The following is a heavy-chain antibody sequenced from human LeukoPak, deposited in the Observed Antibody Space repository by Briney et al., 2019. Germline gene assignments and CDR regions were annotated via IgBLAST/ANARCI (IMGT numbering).Heavy chain of an antibody. CDR1: GFTFSSYS. V-gene: IGHV3-21*01. J-gene: IGHJ6*02. CDR3: AREIIVGPGYCSSTSCYTHYYYGMDV. Sequence: GGSLRLSCAASGFTFSSYSMNWVRQAPGKGLEWVSSISSSSSYIYYADSVKGRFTISRDNAKNSLYLQMNSLRAEDTAVYYCAREIIVGPGYCSSTSCYTHYYYGMDVWGQGTTVTVSS. D-gene: IGHD2-2*02. CDR2: ISSSSSYI.